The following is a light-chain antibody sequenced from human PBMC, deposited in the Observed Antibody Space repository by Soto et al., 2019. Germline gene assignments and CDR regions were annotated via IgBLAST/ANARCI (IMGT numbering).Light chain of an antibody. CDR3: QQRSNWPSFT. J-gene: IGKJ3*01. CDR1: QSVSSY. V-gene: IGKV3-11*01. CDR2: DAS. Sequence: EIVLTQSPATLSLSPGERATLSCRASQSVSSYLAWYQQKPGQAPRLLIYDASNRATAIPARFSGSGSGTDFTLTLSSLEPEDFAVYYCQQRSNWPSFTFGPGTTVDMK.